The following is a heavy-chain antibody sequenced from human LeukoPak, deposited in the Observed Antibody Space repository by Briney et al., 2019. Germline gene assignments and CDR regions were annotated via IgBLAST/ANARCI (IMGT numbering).Heavy chain of an antibody. D-gene: IGHD4-23*01. CDR3: ARRDYGSKIDF. Sequence: PSETLSLTCTVSGGSFSNYWTWIRQPPAKGLEWIGYIYYSGSTTYNPSLKSRVTISVDTSKTQFSLKLSSVTAADTAVYYCARRDYGSKIDFWGQGTLVTVSS. CDR1: GGSFSNY. CDR2: IYYSGST. J-gene: IGHJ4*02. V-gene: IGHV4-59*08.